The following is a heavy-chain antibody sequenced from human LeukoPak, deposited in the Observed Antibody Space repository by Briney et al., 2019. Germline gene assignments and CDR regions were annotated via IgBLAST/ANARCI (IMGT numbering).Heavy chain of an antibody. D-gene: IGHD7-27*01. J-gene: IGHJ4*02. Sequence: SVKVSCKASGGTFSSYAISWVRQAPGQGLEWMGGIIPIFGTANYAQKFQGRVTITADESTSTAYMELSSLRSEDTAVYYCASATLTGDRGYDYWGQGTLVTVSS. CDR3: ASATLTGDRGYDY. V-gene: IGHV1-69*13. CDR2: IIPIFGTA. CDR1: GGTFSSYA.